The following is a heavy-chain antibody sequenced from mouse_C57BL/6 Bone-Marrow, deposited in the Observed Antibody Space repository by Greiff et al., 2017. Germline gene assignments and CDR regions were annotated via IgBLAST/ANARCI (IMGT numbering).Heavy chain of an antibody. J-gene: IGHJ4*01. V-gene: IGHV1-18*01. D-gene: IGHD2-1*01. CDR1: GYTFTDYN. CDR3: ARRIYYGNYDYAMDY. Sequence: EVMLVESGPELVKPGASVKIPCKASGYTFTDYNMDWVKQSHGKSLEWIGDINPNNGGTIYNQKFKGKATLTVDKSSSTAYMELRSLTSEDTAVYYCARRIYYGNYDYAMDYWGQGTSVTVSS. CDR2: INPNNGGT.